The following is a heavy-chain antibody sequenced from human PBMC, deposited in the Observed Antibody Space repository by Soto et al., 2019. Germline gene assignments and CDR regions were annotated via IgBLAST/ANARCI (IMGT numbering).Heavy chain of an antibody. CDR2: ICYSGST. D-gene: IGHD6-13*01. V-gene: IGHV4-31*03. CDR3: ASTAAAASKYYFDY. CDR1: GGSTSSGGYY. Sequence: PSETLSLTCTVSGGSTSSGGYYWSWIRQHPGKGLEWIGYICYSGSTYYNPSLKSRVTISVDTSKNQFSLKLSSVTAADTAVYYCASTAAAASKYYFDYRGQGTLVTVSS. J-gene: IGHJ4*02.